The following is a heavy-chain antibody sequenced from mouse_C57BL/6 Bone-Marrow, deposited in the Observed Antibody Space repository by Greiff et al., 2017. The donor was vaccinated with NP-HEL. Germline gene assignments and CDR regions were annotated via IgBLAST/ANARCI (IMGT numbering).Heavy chain of an antibody. CDR3: AREGGNYVDWYFDV. CDR1: GYAFSSSW. J-gene: IGHJ1*03. D-gene: IGHD2-1*01. V-gene: IGHV1-82*01. Sequence: VQLQQSGPELVKPGASVKISCKASGYAFSSSWMNWVKQRPGKGLEWIGRIYPGDGDTNYNGKFKGKATLTADKSSSTAYMQLSSLTSEDSAVYFCAREGGNYVDWYFDVWGTGTTVTVSS. CDR2: IYPGDGDT.